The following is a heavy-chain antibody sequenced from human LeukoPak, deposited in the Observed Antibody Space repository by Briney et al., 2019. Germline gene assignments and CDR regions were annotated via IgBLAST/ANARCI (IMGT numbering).Heavy chain of an antibody. Sequence: GGSLRLSCAASGFTFSSYWMHWVRQAPGKGLVWVSRINSDGSSTSCADSVKGRFTISRDNAKNTLYLQMNSLRAEDTAVYYCARNDRNYYGSETYMFDYWGQGTLVTVSS. J-gene: IGHJ4*02. CDR3: ARNDRNYYGSETYMFDY. CDR1: GFTFSSYW. CDR2: INSDGSST. D-gene: IGHD3-10*01. V-gene: IGHV3-74*01.